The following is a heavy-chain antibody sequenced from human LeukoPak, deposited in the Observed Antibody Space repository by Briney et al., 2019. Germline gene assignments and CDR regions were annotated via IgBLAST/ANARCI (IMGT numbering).Heavy chain of an antibody. CDR3: ARGTTVTTSLKLKY. V-gene: IGHV4-34*01. CDR1: GGSFSGYS. Sequence: SETLSLTCAAYGGSFSGYSWSWIRQPPGKGLEWIGEINHSGSTNYNPSLKSRVTISVDTSKNQFSLKLSSVTAADTAVYYCARGTTVTTSLKLKYWGQGTLVTVSS. D-gene: IGHD4-17*01. CDR2: INHSGST. J-gene: IGHJ4*02.